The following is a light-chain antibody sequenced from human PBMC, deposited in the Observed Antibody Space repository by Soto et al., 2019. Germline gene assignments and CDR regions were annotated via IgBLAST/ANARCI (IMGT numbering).Light chain of an antibody. J-gene: IGKJ1*01. V-gene: IGKV3-20*01. CDR2: VAS. Sequence: EIVLTQSPDTLSLSPGERATLSCMARQFFGSDYLAWYQQKPGQPPSLLIYVASRRAAGIPDRFSGSGSGTDFTLTISSLAPEDFAMYYCQEDHGTGTFGQGTKVEIK. CDR3: QEDHGTGT. CDR1: QFFGSDY.